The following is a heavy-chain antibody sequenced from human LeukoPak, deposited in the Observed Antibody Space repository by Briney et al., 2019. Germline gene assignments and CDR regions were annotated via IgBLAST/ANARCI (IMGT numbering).Heavy chain of an antibody. Sequence: GGSLRLSCAASGFTFSSYWMNWARQAPGKGLEWVASINHNGNVNYYVDSVKGRFTISRDHAKNSLYLQMSNLRAEDTAVYFCARGGGLDVWGQGATVTVSS. D-gene: IGHD3-16*01. CDR1: GFTFSSYW. V-gene: IGHV3-7*03. CDR3: ARGGGLDV. CDR2: INHNGNVN. J-gene: IGHJ6*02.